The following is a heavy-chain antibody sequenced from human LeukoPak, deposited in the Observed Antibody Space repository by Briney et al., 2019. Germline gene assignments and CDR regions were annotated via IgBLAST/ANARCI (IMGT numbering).Heavy chain of an antibody. CDR3: ARGLGDYNTDWFPVSGY. CDR2: MNPGSGDT. V-gene: IGHV1-8*02. J-gene: IGHJ4*02. Sequence: GASVKVSCKASGATFSSYAISWVRQAPGQGLEWMGWMNPGSGDTAYAQKFQDRVTMTRDTSISTAYMELSSLESEDTAIYYCARGLGDYNTDWFPVSGYWGQGTLVTVSS. CDR1: GATFSSYA. D-gene: IGHD3-9*01.